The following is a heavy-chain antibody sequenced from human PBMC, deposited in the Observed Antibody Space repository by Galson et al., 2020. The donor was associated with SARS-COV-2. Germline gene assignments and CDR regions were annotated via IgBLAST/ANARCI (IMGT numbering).Heavy chain of an antibody. CDR1: GFSLSTSGVG. J-gene: IGHJ4*02. V-gene: IGHV2-5*02. Sequence: SGPTLVKPTQTLTLTCTFSGFSLSTSGVGVGWIRQPPGKALEWLALIYWDDDKRYSPSLKSRLTITKDTSKNQVVLTITNMDPVDTATYYCAHFLGVFYYFDYWGQGTLVTVSS. CDR2: IYWDDDK. D-gene: IGHD2-8*02. CDR3: AHFLGVFYYFDY.